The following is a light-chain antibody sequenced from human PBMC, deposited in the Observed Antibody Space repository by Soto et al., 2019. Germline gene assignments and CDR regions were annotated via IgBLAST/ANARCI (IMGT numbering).Light chain of an antibody. J-gene: IGKJ1*01. CDR2: AAS. Sequence: EILMTQSPATLSVSPGEDVTLSCRASQSVSRELVWYQQRPGQAPRLLMYAASTRATGIPERFSGSGSGTEFTLTISRLQSEDFAVYYCQQYTDWPKTLGQGTKVDIK. CDR3: QQYTDWPKT. V-gene: IGKV3D-15*01. CDR1: QSVSRE.